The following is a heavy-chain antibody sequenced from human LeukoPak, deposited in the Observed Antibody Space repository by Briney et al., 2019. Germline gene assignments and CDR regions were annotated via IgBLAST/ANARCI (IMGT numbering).Heavy chain of an antibody. J-gene: IGHJ4*02. CDR1: GFTFSSYA. D-gene: IGHD6-19*01. CDR3: AKDRRPYSSGWYYFDY. CDR2: ISGSGGST. V-gene: IGHV3-23*01. Sequence: GGSLRLSCAASGFTFSSYAMSWVRQAPGKGLEWVSAISGSGGSTYYEDSVKGRFTISRDNSKNTLYLQMNSLRAEDTAVYYCAKDRRPYSSGWYYFDYWGQGTLVTVSS.